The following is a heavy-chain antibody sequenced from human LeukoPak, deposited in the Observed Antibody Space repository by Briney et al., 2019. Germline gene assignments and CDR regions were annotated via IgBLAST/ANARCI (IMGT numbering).Heavy chain of an antibody. Sequence: PSQTLSLTCTVSGGSISSGDYYWSWIRQPPGKGLEWIGYIYYSGSTYYNPSLKSRVTISVDTSKNQFSLKLSSVTAADTAVYYCARVLPKNWNYVLGWFDPWGQGTLVTVSS. D-gene: IGHD1-7*01. CDR1: GGSISSGDYY. CDR3: ARVLPKNWNYVLGWFDP. J-gene: IGHJ5*02. CDR2: IYYSGST. V-gene: IGHV4-30-4*08.